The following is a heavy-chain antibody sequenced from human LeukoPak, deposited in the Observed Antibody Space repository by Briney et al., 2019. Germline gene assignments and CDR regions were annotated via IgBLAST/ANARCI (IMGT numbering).Heavy chain of an antibody. CDR1: GFTFSSYW. V-gene: IGHV3-7*01. CDR3: ARDQDYVWGSYRPYYFDY. D-gene: IGHD3-16*02. Sequence: PGGSLRLSCAAPGFTFSSYWMSWVRQAPGKGLEWVANIKQDGSEKYYVDSVKGRFTISRDNAKNSLYLQMNSLRAEDTAVYYCARDQDYVWGSYRPYYFDYWGQGTLVTVSS. J-gene: IGHJ4*02. CDR2: IKQDGSEK.